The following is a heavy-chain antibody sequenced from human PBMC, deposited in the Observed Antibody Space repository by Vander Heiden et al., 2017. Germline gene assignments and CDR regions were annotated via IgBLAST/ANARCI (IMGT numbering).Heavy chain of an antibody. CDR1: GFTFSGYG. D-gene: IGHD6-19*01. V-gene: IGHV3-33*01. CDR2: IWYDGSNK. CDR3: ARGGSSGWVDAFDI. J-gene: IGHJ3*02. Sequence: QVQLVESGGGVVQPGRSLRLSSAASGFTFSGYGMHWFRQAPGKGLEWLAVIWYDGSNKYYADSVKGRFTISRDNSKNTLYLQMNSLRAEDTAVYYCARGGSSGWVDAFDIWGQGTMVTVSS.